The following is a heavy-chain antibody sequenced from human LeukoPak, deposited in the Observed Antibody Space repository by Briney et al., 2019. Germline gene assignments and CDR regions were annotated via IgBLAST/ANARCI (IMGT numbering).Heavy chain of an antibody. CDR1: GFTFDDYG. J-gene: IGHJ6*03. CDR2: ITWNGGST. V-gene: IGHV3-20*04. CDR3: ARATSSSGYYYYYMDV. D-gene: IGHD6-6*01. Sequence: GGSLRLSCAASGFTFDDYGMSWVRQAPGKGPEWVSGITWNGGSTGYADSVKGRFTISRDNAKNSLYLQMSSLRDEDTALYYCARATSSSGYYYYYMDVWGKGTTVTVSS.